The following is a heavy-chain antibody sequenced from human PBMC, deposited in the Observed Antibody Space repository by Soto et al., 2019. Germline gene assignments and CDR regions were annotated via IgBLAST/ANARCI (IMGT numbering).Heavy chain of an antibody. Sequence: SETLSLTCTVSGGSISSSSYYWGWIRQPPGKGLEWIGSIYYSGSTYYNPSLKSRVTISVDTSKNQFSLKLSSVTAADTAVYYCARNNRTAVAGTYYYYGMDVWGQGTTVTVS. CDR2: IYYSGST. CDR3: ARNNRTAVAGTYYYYGMDV. D-gene: IGHD6-19*01. V-gene: IGHV4-39*01. CDR1: GGSISSSSYY. J-gene: IGHJ6*02.